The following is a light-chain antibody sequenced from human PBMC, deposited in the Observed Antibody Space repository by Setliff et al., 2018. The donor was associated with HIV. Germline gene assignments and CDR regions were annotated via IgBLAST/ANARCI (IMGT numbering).Light chain of an antibody. CDR2: DVS. J-gene: IGLJ1*01. V-gene: IGLV2-14*03. CDR3: SSYTSTNTWV. Sequence: QSVLSQPASVSGSPGQSITISCTGTSSDVGGYRYVSWYQQHPGKAPKLMIYDVSNRPSGVSNRFSGSKSGKTASLTISGLQTEDEADYYCSSYTSTNTWVFGTGTKVTVL. CDR1: SSDVGGYRY.